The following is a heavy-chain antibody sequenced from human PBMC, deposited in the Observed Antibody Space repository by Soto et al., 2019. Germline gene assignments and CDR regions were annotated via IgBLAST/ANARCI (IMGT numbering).Heavy chain of an antibody. CDR3: ARRGEMIDPSENYFDY. D-gene: IGHD3-22*01. CDR1: GYSSTSYW. J-gene: IGHJ4*02. V-gene: IGHV5-51*01. CDR2: IYPGDSDT. Sequence: GESLKISCKGSGYSSTSYWIGWVRQMPGKGLEWMGIIYPGDSDTRYSPSFQGQVTISADKSISTAYLQWSSLKASDTAMYYCARRGEMIDPSENYFDYWGQGTLVTVSS.